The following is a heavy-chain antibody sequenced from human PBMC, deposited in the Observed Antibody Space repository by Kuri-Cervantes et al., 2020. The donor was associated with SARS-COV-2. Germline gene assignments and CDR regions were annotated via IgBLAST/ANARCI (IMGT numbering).Heavy chain of an antibody. D-gene: IGHD4-17*01. CDR2: IYYSGST. V-gene: IGHV4-59*01. CDR1: GGSISSYY. Sequence: SETLSLTCTVSGGSISSYYWSWIRQPPGKGLEWIGYIYYSGSTNYNPSLKSRVTILVDTSKNQFSLKLSSVTAADTAVYYCARGGYGDYLSWGQGTLVTVSS. CDR3: ARGGYGDYLS. J-gene: IGHJ5*02.